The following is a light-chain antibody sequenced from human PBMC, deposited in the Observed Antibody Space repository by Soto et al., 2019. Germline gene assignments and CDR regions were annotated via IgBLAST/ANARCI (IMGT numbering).Light chain of an antibody. CDR2: AAS. J-gene: IGKJ2*01. CDR3: QQSYTTPYT. CDR1: QSISNF. Sequence: DIQMTQSPSSLSASVGDRVTITCRASQSISNFLNWYQQKPGKAPELLIYAASSLHSGVALRVSGSGSGTNFIPNISTMQPENYVTYSCQQSYTTPYTFGQGTTLAI. V-gene: IGKV1-39*01.